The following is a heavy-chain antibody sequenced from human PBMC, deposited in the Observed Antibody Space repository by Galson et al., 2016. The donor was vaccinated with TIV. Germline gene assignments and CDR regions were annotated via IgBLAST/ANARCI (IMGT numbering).Heavy chain of an antibody. Sequence: SLRLSCAASGVIVSNNCMSWVRQAPGKGLEWISVIYTNGRTFYADSEKGRFTISRDNSKNTLYLQMNSLGPEDTALYYCARQNDYLYYFDYWGQGTLVTVSS. D-gene: IGHD4/OR15-4a*01. J-gene: IGHJ4*02. CDR1: GVIVSNNC. CDR2: IYTNGRT. CDR3: ARQNDYLYYFDY. V-gene: IGHV3-53*05.